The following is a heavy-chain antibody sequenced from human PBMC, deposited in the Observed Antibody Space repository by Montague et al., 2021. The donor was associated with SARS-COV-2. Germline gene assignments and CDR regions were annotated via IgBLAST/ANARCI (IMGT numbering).Heavy chain of an antibody. CDR3: ARGLTDISMIVVVLLGASHYFDS. Sequence: SETLSLTRAVYGGSFSDYHWSWIRQPPGQGLEWIGEINHSGNTNYNPSLKSRVTISRDTSKSQFSLKLSSVTAADTAVYYCARGLTDISMIVVVLLGASHYFDSWGQGTLSPSPQ. V-gene: IGHV4-34*01. CDR1: GGSFSDYH. J-gene: IGHJ4*02. CDR2: INHSGNT. D-gene: IGHD3-22*01.